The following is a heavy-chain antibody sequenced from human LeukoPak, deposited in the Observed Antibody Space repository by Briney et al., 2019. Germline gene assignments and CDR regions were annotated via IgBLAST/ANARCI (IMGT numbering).Heavy chain of an antibody. J-gene: IGHJ5*02. CDR3: ATDGAGFDT. Sequence: PGGSLRLSCAAPGFTFNDYYMSWIRQAPGKGLEWLSYINIGGTNTHYADSVKGRFTISRDNAKKSLYLEMNNLRAEDTAVYYRATDGAGFDTWGQGVLVTVSS. CDR2: INIGGTNT. CDR1: GFTFNDYY. V-gene: IGHV3-11*01.